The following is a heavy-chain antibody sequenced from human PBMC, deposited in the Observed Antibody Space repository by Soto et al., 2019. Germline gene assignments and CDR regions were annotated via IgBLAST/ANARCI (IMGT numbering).Heavy chain of an antibody. J-gene: IGHJ5*02. CDR3: ARTQFGWGIWFDP. V-gene: IGHV4-31*03. Sequence: SETLSLTCTVSGGSISSGGYYWSWIRQHPGKGLEWIGYIYYSGSAYYNPSLRSRVTMSVDTSKNQFSLRLSSVTAADTAVYYCARTQFGWGIWFDPWGQGTLVTVSS. CDR1: GGSISSGGYY. CDR2: IYYSGSA. D-gene: IGHD3-16*01.